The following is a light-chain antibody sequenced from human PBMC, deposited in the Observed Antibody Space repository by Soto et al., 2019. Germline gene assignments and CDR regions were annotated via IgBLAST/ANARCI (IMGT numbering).Light chain of an antibody. CDR1: QSVSSSY. J-gene: IGKJ5*01. V-gene: IGKV3-20*01. CDR2: GAS. Sequence: MVVNQSPGTLPLSPGERATLSCRASQSVSSSYLAWYQQKPGQAPRLLIYGASSRATGIPDRFSGSGSGTDFTLTISRLEPEDFATYYCQQVNSYPITFGQGTRLAIK. CDR3: QQVNSYPIT.